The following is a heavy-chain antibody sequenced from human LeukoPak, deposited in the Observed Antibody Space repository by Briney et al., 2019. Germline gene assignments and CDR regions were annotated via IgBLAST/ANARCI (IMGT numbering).Heavy chain of an antibody. J-gene: IGHJ4*02. V-gene: IGHV5-10-1*01. CDR1: GFSFTSHW. D-gene: IGHD1-1*01. CDR2: IDPSDSYT. Sequence: GESLKISFKGSGFSFTSHWIGWVRQMPGKGLEWMGRIDPSDSYTNYSPSFQGHVTISADKSISTAYLQWSSLKASDTAMYYCARSTGTDFDYWGQGTLVTVSS. CDR3: ARSTGTDFDY.